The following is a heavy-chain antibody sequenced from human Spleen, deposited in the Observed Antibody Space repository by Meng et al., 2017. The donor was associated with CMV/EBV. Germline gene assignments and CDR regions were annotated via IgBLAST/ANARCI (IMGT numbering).Heavy chain of an antibody. V-gene: IGHV3-21*01. CDR2: ISSSSSYI. CDR3: ARDLSSAVVVIAMEGWNWFDP. CDR1: GFTFSSYS. Sequence: GESLKISCAASGFTFSSYSMNWGRQAPGNGLDWVSSISSSSSYIYYADSVKGRFTISRDNAKNSLYLQMNSLRAEDTAVYYCARDLSSAVVVIAMEGWNWFDPWGQGTLVTVSS. D-gene: IGHD2-21*01. J-gene: IGHJ5*02.